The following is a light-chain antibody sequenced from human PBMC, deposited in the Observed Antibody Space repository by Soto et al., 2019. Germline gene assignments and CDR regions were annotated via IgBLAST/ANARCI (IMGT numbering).Light chain of an antibody. CDR1: RRISNF. V-gene: IGKV1-5*01. CDR2: DAS. Sequence: IQMNQSPSTMSAAXGDTVTITFRTSRRISNFLAWYQQTPGXAPKIXISDASSLKSGVTSRFSGSGCGTEFTITITSLQPDDFATYHCQQYNSYSLFGQGTKVDIK. CDR3: QQYNSYSL. J-gene: IGKJ1*01.